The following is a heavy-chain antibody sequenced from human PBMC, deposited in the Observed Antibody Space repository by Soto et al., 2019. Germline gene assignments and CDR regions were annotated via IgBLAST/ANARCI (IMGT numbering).Heavy chain of an antibody. V-gene: IGHV4-38-2*02. CDR3: GRLSFCTGTYDGAIDY. J-gene: IGHJ4*02. CDR1: GYSISSGYY. Sequence: SETLSLTCTVSGYSISSGYYCCCVRQPPGQGPEWIGTIYHNGRTYYNPSLNSRVTMSVDTSKNQFSLRLSSVTAADTAVYSCGRLSFCTGTYDGAIDYWGQGTLVTVSS. D-gene: IGHD2-8*02. CDR2: IYHNGRT.